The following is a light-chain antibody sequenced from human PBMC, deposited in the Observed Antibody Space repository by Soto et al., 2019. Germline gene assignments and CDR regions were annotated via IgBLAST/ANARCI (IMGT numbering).Light chain of an antibody. CDR2: GAS. CDR3: QQYNNWPGRT. CDR1: PSVSSN. J-gene: IGKJ1*01. Sequence: DIVMTQSPATLSVSPGERAPLSCRASPSVSSNLAWYQQKPGQAPRLLIYGASTRATGIPARFSGSGSGTEFTLTISSLQSEDFAVYYCQQYNNWPGRTFGQGTKVEI. V-gene: IGKV3-15*01.